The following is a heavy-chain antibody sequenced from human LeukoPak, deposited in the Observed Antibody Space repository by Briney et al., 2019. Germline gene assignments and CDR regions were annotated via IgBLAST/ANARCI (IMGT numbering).Heavy chain of an antibody. V-gene: IGHV2-70*04. J-gene: IGHJ4*02. Sequence: SGPTLVNPTQTLTLTCTFSGVSLSTSGIRVSRIRQPPGKALEWLARIDWDDDKFCSTSLKTRLTISKDTSKNQVVLTMTNMDPVDTATYYCARSGAFGGGRWYFDYWGQGTLVTVSS. CDR1: GVSLSTSGIR. CDR2: IDWDDDK. D-gene: IGHD3-16*01. CDR3: ARSGAFGGGRWYFDY.